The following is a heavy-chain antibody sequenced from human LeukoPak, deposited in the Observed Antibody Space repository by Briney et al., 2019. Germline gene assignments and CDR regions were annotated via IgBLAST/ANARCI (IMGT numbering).Heavy chain of an antibody. J-gene: IGHJ4*02. CDR2: ISSSSSYI. D-gene: IGHD4-17*01. CDR3: AREPTVTTGPNFDY. CDR1: GFTFSSYS. V-gene: IGHV3-21*01. Sequence: GGSLRLSCAASGFTFSSYSMNWVRQAPGKGLEWVSSISSSSSYIYYADSVKGRFTISRDNAKNSLYLQMNSLRAEDTAVYYCAREPTVTTGPNFDYWGQETLVTVSS.